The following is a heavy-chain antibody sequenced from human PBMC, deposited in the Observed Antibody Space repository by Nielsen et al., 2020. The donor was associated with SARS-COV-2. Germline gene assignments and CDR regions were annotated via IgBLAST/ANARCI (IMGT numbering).Heavy chain of an antibody. Sequence: SETLSLTCTVSGASITSTNFYWGWVRQPPGKGLAWIGSVYYSGTTYCNPSLNSRVTMSVDTSKNQFSLNLTSVTAADTALYYCARAGPIAVTGRGNFDHWGQGALVTVSS. CDR2: VYYSGTT. V-gene: IGHV4-39*01. CDR1: GASITSTNFY. CDR3: ARAGPIAVTGRGNFDH. D-gene: IGHD6-19*01. J-gene: IGHJ4*02.